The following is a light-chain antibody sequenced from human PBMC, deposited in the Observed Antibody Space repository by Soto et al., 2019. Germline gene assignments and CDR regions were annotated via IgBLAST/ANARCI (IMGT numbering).Light chain of an antibody. CDR1: SSNIGGNS. CDR3: STWDDSLRGLV. J-gene: IGLJ2*01. CDR2: SNH. Sequence: QSVLTQPPSASGAPGQGISISCSGSSSNIGGNSVSWYRQVPGTAPKLLIFSNHQRPSGVPDRFSGSKSGTSASLAISGLQSEDESDYYCSTWDDSLRGLVFGGGTKLTAL. V-gene: IGLV1-44*01.